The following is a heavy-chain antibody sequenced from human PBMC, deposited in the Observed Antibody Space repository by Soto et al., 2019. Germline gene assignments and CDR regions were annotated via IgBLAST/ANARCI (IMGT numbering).Heavy chain of an antibody. V-gene: IGHV4-30-2*01. D-gene: IGHD6-19*01. Sequence: QLQLQESGSGLVKPSQTLSLTCAVSGGSISSGGYSWSWIRQPPGKGLEWIGYIYHSGSTYYNPSLTRRLPISVDRSKNQFSLKLSSVTAADTAVYYWARAGGLGAVAADYWGQGTLVTVSS. CDR1: GGSISSGGYS. CDR3: ARAGGLGAVAADY. CDR2: IYHSGST. J-gene: IGHJ4*02.